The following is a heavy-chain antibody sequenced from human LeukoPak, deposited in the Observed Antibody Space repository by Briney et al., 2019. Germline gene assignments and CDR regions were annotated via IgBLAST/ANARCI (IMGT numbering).Heavy chain of an antibody. V-gene: IGHV1-46*01. D-gene: IGHD3-10*01. J-gene: IGHJ4*02. CDR1: GYTFTEYG. CDR3: ARLHGSGSPGNLDY. CDR2: INPSGGST. Sequence: ASVKVSCKASGYTFTEYGITWVRQAPGQGLEWMGIINPSGGSTSYAQKFQGRVTMTRDTSTSTVYMELSSLRSEDTAVYYCARLHGSGSPGNLDYWGQGTLVTVSS.